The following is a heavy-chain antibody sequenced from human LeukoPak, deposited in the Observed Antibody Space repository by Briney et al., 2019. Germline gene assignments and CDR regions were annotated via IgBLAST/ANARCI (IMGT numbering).Heavy chain of an antibody. V-gene: IGHV4-39*01. D-gene: IGHD5-18*01. Sequence: GSLRLSCAASGFAFSSYSMNWVRQAPGKGLEWIGSIYYSGSTYYNPSLKSRVTISVDTSKNQFSLKLSSVTAADTAVYYCARQSRYSYGYTDYWGQGTLVTVSS. CDR3: ARQSRYSYGYTDY. CDR2: IYYSGST. J-gene: IGHJ4*02. CDR1: GFAFSSYSMN.